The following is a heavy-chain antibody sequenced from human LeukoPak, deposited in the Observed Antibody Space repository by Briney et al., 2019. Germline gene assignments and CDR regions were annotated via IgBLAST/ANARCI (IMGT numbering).Heavy chain of an antibody. CDR3: AKGPSSSLSDYFDY. D-gene: IGHD6-13*01. Sequence: HPGGSLRLSCAASGFKFSDHYIDWVRQAPGKGLEWVGRSRNKASSYTTEYAASVEGRFTISRDVSESSLYLQMNSLRTEDTAVYYCAKGPSSSLSDYFDYWGQGTLVTVSS. CDR1: GFKFSDHY. J-gene: IGHJ4*02. CDR2: SRNKASSYTT. V-gene: IGHV3-72*01.